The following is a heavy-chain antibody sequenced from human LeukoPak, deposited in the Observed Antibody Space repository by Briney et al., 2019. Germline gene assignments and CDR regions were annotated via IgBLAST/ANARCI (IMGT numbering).Heavy chain of an antibody. Sequence: GGSLRLSCAASGFTFSSYEMDWVRQASGKGLEWVSYISSSGSTIYYADSVKGRFTISRDNSKNTLYLQMNSLRAEDTAVYYCAKDQYYYGSGSYSNYYYYYMDVWGKGTTVTISS. V-gene: IGHV3-48*03. J-gene: IGHJ6*03. D-gene: IGHD3-10*01. CDR3: AKDQYYYGSGSYSNYYYYYMDV. CDR1: GFTFSSYE. CDR2: ISSSGSTI.